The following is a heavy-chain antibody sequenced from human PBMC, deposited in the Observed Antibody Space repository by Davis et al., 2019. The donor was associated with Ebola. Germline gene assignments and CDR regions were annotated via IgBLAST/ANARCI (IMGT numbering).Heavy chain of an antibody. CDR2: ISYDGSNK. CDR3: AREIGKGIAAAGTSDNPYGMDV. CDR1: GFTFSSYG. Sequence: GESLKISCAASGFTFSSYGMHWVRQAPGKGLEWVAVISYDGSNKYYADSVKGRFTISRDNSKNTLYLQMNSLRAEDTAVYYCAREIGKGIAAAGTSDNPYGMDVWGQGTTVTVSS. J-gene: IGHJ6*02. V-gene: IGHV3-30*03. D-gene: IGHD6-13*01.